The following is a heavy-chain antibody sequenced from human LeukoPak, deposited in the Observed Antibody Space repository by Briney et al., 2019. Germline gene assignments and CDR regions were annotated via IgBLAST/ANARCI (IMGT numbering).Heavy chain of an antibody. CDR1: GGTFSSYA. Sequence: EASVKVSCKASGGTFSSYAISWVRQAPGQGLEWMGGIIPIFGTANYAQKFQGRVTITADESTSTAYMELSSLRSEDTAVYYCARDQRSYYDFWGGYYPFDYWGQGTLVTVSS. CDR3: ARDQRSYYDFWGGYYPFDY. J-gene: IGHJ4*02. D-gene: IGHD3-3*01. V-gene: IGHV1-69*13. CDR2: IIPIFGTA.